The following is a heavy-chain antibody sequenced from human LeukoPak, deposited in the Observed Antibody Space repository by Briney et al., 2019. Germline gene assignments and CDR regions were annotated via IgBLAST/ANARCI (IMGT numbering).Heavy chain of an antibody. Sequence: ASVTVSCKASGYTFTSYGISWVRQAPGQGLEWMGWISAYNGNTNYAQKLQGRVTITTDTSTSTAYMELRSLRSDDTAVYYCARDFYYDSSRYFGYWGQGTLVSVSS. CDR3: ARDFYYDSSRYFGY. CDR1: GYTFTSYG. J-gene: IGHJ4*02. D-gene: IGHD3-22*01. CDR2: ISAYNGNT. V-gene: IGHV1-18*01.